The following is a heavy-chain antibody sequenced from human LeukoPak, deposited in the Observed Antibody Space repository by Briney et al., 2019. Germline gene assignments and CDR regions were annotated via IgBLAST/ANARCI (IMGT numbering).Heavy chain of an antibody. CDR3: TRGNYALDAFDI. J-gene: IGHJ3*02. D-gene: IGHD1-7*01. CDR1: GGSITGFY. Sequence: PSETLSLTCTVSGGSITGFYWNWIRQPPGTELEWIGYIYHSGSTNYNPSLKSRVTISVDTSKNQFSLRLSSVTAADTAVYYCTRGNYALDAFDIWGQGTMVTVSS. CDR2: IYHSGST. V-gene: IGHV4-59*08.